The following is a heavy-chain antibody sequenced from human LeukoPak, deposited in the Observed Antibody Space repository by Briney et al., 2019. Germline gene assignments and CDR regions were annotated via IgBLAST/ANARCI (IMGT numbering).Heavy chain of an antibody. J-gene: IGHJ4*02. CDR2: IYGGGNI. D-gene: IGHD5-24*01. CDR1: GFTVSSNY. CDR3: ARGAGYNYPYYFGD. V-gene: IGHV3-53*01. Sequence: GGSLRLSCAASGFTVSSNYMNCVRQAPGKGLDWDSAIYGGGNIYYADSVKGRFTISRDNSKNTMYLQMNSLSAEDTADYHCARGAGYNYPYYFGDRGQGTPVTVSS.